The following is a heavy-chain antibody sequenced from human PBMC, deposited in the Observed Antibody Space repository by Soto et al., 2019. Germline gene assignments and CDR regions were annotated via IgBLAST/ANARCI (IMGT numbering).Heavy chain of an antibody. Sequence: QVQLVQSGAEVKKPGSSVKVSCKASGGTVSYYTISWVRQAPGQGLEWMGRIIPILGIANYAQKFQGRVTITADKSTSTVYVDLRSLRSEDPAWYYRVSNYGGNSYSGQGTLVTVSS. J-gene: IGHJ4*02. D-gene: IGHD4-17*01. CDR1: GGTVSYYT. V-gene: IGHV1-69*02. CDR3: VSNYGGNSY. CDR2: IIPILGIA.